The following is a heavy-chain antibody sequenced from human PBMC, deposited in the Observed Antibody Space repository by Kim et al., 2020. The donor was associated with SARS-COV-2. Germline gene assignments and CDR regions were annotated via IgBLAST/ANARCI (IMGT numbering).Heavy chain of an antibody. D-gene: IGHD3-10*01. V-gene: IGHV3-33*01. CDR1: GFTFSSYG. J-gene: IGHJ4*02. Sequence: GGSLRLSCVVSGFTFSSYGMHWVRQAPGKGLEWVAVIWYDGTNKYYADSVKGRFTISRDNSKNTLYLQVNSLRAEDTAVYYCARGPLRGGVYFDYWGQETLVTVSS. CDR2: IWYDGTNK. CDR3: ARGPLRGGVYFDY.